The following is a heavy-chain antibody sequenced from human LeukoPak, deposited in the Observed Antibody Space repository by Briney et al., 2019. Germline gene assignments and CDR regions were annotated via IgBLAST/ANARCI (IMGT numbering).Heavy chain of an antibody. CDR3: ARVSSGWYPDWFDP. CDR2: INHSGST. J-gene: IGHJ5*02. CDR1: GGSFSGYY. Sequence: SGTLSLTCAVYGGSFSGYYWSWIRQPPGKGLEWVEEINHSGSTNYNPSLKSRVTISVDTSKNQFSLKLSSVTAADTAVYYCARVSSGWYPDWFDPWGQGTLLTVSS. V-gene: IGHV4-34*01. D-gene: IGHD6-19*01.